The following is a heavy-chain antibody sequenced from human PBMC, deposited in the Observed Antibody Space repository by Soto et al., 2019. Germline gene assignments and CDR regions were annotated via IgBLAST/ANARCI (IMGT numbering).Heavy chain of an antibody. V-gene: IGHV4-39*07. CDR3: ARFSGSYYYAMDV. J-gene: IGHJ6*02. Sequence: PSETLSLTCTVSGGSISSSSYYWGWIRQPPGKGLEWIGSIYYSGVTNYKPSLKRRVTISVDTSKNQFSLQLKSVTAADTALYYCARFSGSYYYAMDVWGQGSTVTVS. D-gene: IGHD6-19*01. CDR1: GGSISSSSYY. CDR2: IYYSGVT.